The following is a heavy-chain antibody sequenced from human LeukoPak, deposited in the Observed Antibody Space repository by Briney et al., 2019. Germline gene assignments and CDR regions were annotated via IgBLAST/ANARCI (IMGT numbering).Heavy chain of an antibody. CDR2: IYYSGST. Sequence: PSETLSLTCTVSGGSISSYYWSWIRQPPGKGLEWIGYIYYSGSTNYDPSLKSRVTISVDTSKNQFSLKLSSVTAADTAVCYCARLNSGSYLNLDYWGQGTLVTVSS. V-gene: IGHV4-59*01. CDR3: ARLNSGSYLNLDY. CDR1: GGSISSYY. J-gene: IGHJ4*02. D-gene: IGHD1-26*01.